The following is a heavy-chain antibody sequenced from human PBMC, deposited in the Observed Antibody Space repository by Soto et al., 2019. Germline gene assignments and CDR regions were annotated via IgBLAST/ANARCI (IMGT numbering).Heavy chain of an antibody. CDR1: GGSISSGGYY. CDR2: IYYSGST. Sequence: SETLSLTCTVSGGSISSGGYYWSWIRQHPGKGLEWIGYIYYSGSTYYNPSLKSRVTISVDTSKNQFSLKLSSVTAADTAVYYCALNPRATIAAAGTRDYYYYGMDVWGQGTTVTVSS. D-gene: IGHD6-13*01. J-gene: IGHJ6*02. CDR3: ALNPRATIAAAGTRDYYYYGMDV. V-gene: IGHV4-31*03.